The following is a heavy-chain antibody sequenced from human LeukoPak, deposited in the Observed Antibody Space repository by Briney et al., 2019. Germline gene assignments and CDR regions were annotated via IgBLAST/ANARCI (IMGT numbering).Heavy chain of an antibody. D-gene: IGHD3-22*01. J-gene: IGHJ3*02. V-gene: IGHV4-61*02. CDR2: IYTSGST. Sequence: SETLSLTCTVSGGSISSGSYYWSWIRQPAGKGLEWIGRIYTSGSTNYNPSLKSRVTISVDTSKNQFSLKLSSVTAADTAVYYCARAGLGPYYYDSSGYHDAFDIWGQGTMVTVSS. CDR1: GGSISSGSYY. CDR3: ARAGLGPYYYDSSGYHDAFDI.